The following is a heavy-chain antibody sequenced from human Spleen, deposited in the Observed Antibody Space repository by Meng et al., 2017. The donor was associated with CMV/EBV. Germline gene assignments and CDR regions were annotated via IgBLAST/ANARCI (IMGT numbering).Heavy chain of an antibody. CDR3: ARVRARGAFDI. V-gene: IGHV4-34*01. CDR2: INHSGST. CDR1: GGSFTGYY. J-gene: IGHJ3*02. Sequence: GSLRLSCVVYGGSFTGYYWICFRQPPGKGLKWIGEINHSGSTNYNPSLKSRVTISVDTSKNQFSLKLGSVTAADTAVCYCARVRARGAFDIWGPGTMVTVSS. D-gene: IGHD3-10*01.